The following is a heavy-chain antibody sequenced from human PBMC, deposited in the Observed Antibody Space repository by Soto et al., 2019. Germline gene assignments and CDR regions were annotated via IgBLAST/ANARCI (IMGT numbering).Heavy chain of an antibody. Sequence: EVQLVESGGGLVKPGGSLRLSCAGSGFTFSNAWMSWVRRAPGKGLEWVGRIKSDAYGGAIDYAAPVKGRFTISRDDSKSTLFLQMNNLRTEDTAVYSSTITKGRLEPPTNGFWGQGTPVIVSS. CDR1: GFTFSNAW. V-gene: IGHV3-15*01. CDR3: TITKGRLEPPTNGF. D-gene: IGHD1-20*01. J-gene: IGHJ4*02. CDR2: IKSDAYGGAI.